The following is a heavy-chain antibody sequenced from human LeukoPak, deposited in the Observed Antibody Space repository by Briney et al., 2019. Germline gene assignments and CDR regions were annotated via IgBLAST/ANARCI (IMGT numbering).Heavy chain of an antibody. D-gene: IGHD3-16*01. CDR3: AKVTGGVTDY. V-gene: IGHV3-23*01. CDR2: ISGSGGST. J-gene: IGHJ4*02. Sequence: GGSLRLSCAASGFTVSSNYMSWVRQAPGKGLEWVSGISGSGGSTYYADSVKGRFTISRDNSKNTLYLQMNSLRAEDTAVYSCAKVTGGVTDYWGQGTLVTVSS. CDR1: GFTVSSNY.